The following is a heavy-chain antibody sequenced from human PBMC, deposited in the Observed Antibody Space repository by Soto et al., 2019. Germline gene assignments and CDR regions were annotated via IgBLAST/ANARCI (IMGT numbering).Heavy chain of an antibody. V-gene: IGHV4-31*03. D-gene: IGHD3-10*01. CDR1: GGSISSGGYY. CDR2: IYYSGST. Sequence: PSETLSLTCTVSGGSISSGGYYWSWIRQHPGKGLEWIGYIYYSGSTYYNPSLKSRVTISVDTSKNQFSLKLSSVTAADTAVYYCARDRAFTWFGAYGMDVWGQGTPVTVSS. J-gene: IGHJ6*02. CDR3: ARDRAFTWFGAYGMDV.